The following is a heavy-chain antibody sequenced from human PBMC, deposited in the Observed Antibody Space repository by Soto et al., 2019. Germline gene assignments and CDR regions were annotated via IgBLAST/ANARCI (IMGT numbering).Heavy chain of an antibody. CDR1: GFTFSSYA. CDR2: ISGSGGST. V-gene: IGHV3-23*01. Sequence: GGSLRLSCAASGFTFSSYAMSWVRQAPGKGLEWVSAISGSGGSTYYADSVKGRFTISRDNSKNTLYLQMNSLRAEDTAVYYCAPAPPQTGSVPRSASLLVDVWGQGTTVTVSS. J-gene: IGHJ6*02. D-gene: IGHD3-3*02. CDR3: APAPPQTGSVPRSASLLVDV.